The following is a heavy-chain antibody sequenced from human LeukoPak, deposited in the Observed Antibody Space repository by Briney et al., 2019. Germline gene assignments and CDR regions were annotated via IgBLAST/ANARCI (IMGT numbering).Heavy chain of an antibody. J-gene: IGHJ4*02. Sequence: PGGSLRLSCAASGFIFSKYAMSWVRQAPGKGLEWVSYISSFSGTINYADSVKGRFTISRDNAKNSLYLQMNSLRAEDTAVYYCARDQGGVGYWGQGTLVTVSS. CDR1: GFIFSKYA. CDR3: ARDQGGVGY. CDR2: ISSFSGTI. D-gene: IGHD3-16*01. V-gene: IGHV3-48*01.